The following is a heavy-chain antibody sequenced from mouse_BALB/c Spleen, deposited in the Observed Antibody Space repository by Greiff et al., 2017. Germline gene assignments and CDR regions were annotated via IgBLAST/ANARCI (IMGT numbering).Heavy chain of an antibody. D-gene: IGHD2-4*01. CDR2: ISYSGST. CDR3: ARSYPSYDYDVGGGFDY. CDR1: GDSITSGY. Sequence: EVKLMESGPSLVKPSQTLSLTCSVTGDSITSGYWNWIRKFPGNKLEYMGYISYSGSTYYNPSLKSRISITRDTSKNQYYLQLNSVTTEDTATYYCARSYPSYDYDVGGGFDYWGQGTTLTVSS. V-gene: IGHV3-8*02. J-gene: IGHJ2*01.